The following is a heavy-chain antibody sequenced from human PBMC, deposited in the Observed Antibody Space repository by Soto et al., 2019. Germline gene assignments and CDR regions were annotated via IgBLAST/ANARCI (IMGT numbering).Heavy chain of an antibody. V-gene: IGHV3-30*18. D-gene: IGHD6-19*01. CDR1: GFTFSSYG. Sequence: QVQLVESGGGVVQPGRSLRLSCAASGFTFSSYGMHWVRQAPGKGLEWVAVISYDGSNKYYADSVKGRFTISRDNSKNTLYLQMNSLRAEDTAGYYCAKSSGQNWFDSWGQGTLVTVSS. CDR3: AKSSGQNWFDS. J-gene: IGHJ5*01. CDR2: ISYDGSNK.